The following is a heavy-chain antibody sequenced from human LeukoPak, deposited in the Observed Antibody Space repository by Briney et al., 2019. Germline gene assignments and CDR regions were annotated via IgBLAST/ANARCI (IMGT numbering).Heavy chain of an antibody. CDR3: ARRLSYYYGSGRSYYMDV. J-gene: IGHJ6*03. V-gene: IGHV4-39*01. CDR2: IYYSGST. D-gene: IGHD3-10*01. CDR1: GGSISSSSYF. Sequence: SETLSLTCTVSGGSISSSSYFWVWIRQPPGKGLEWIGSIYYSGSTYYNPSLKSRVTISVDTSKNQFSLKLSSVTAADTAVYYCARRLSYYYGSGRSYYMDVWGKGTTVTISS.